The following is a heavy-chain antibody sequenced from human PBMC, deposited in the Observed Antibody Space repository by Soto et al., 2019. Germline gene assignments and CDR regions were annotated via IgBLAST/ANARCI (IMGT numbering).Heavy chain of an antibody. D-gene: IGHD1-1*01. CDR2: ISSTGKLK. CDR3: ARDGHVQLWEKGMDV. Sequence: QRGGSLRLSCTASGFTLSSNSMNWVRQGPGKGLEWVAYISSTGKLKHYTESVKGRFTIFRDNAKNSLYLDMNSLRGEDTALYFCARDGHVQLWEKGMDVWGQGTTVTVSS. J-gene: IGHJ6*02. CDR1: GFTLSSNS. V-gene: IGHV3-48*01.